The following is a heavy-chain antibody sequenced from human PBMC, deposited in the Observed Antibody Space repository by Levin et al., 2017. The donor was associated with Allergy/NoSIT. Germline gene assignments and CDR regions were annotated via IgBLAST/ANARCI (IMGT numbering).Heavy chain of an antibody. CDR3: AKDNTGNLDAFDI. V-gene: IGHV3-23*01. Sequence: GGSLRLSCAASGFTFSSYAMSWVRQAPGKGLQWVSTITGSSGSTYYADSVKGRFTISSDKSKNTLYLQMDSLRAEDTAVYFCAKDNTGNLDAFDIWGQGTMVTVSS. CDR1: GFTFSSYA. J-gene: IGHJ3*02. CDR2: ITGSSGST. D-gene: IGHD1-14*01.